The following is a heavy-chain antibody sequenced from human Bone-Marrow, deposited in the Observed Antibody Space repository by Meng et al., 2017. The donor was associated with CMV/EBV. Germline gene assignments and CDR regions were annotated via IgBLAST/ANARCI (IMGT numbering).Heavy chain of an antibody. CDR2: INHSGST. Sequence: SETLSLTCAVYGGSFSGYYWSWIRQPPGKGLEWIGEINHSGSTNYNPSLKSRVTISVDTSKNQFSPKLSSVTAADTAVYYCARGVGRITIFGVEPWGQGTLVTVSS. CDR3: ARGVGRITIFGVEP. J-gene: IGHJ5*02. V-gene: IGHV4-34*01. D-gene: IGHD3-3*01. CDR1: GGSFSGYY.